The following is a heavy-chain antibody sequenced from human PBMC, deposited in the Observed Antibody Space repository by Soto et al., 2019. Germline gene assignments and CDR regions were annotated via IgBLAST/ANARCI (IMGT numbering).Heavy chain of an antibody. CDR2: IGGYKGNT. D-gene: IGHD5-18*01. CDR1: GYTFTNYG. J-gene: IGHJ4*02. V-gene: IGHV1-18*01. CDR3: APHTLDTGMPSGY. Sequence: QVQLVQSGAEVREPGASVKVSCKASGYTFTNYGVSWVRQAPGQGLEWMGWIGGYKGNTNYAQKLQGRVTSTTDTSTSTDYMELRSLRSDDTAVYYCAPHTLDTGMPSGYWGQGTLVTVSS.